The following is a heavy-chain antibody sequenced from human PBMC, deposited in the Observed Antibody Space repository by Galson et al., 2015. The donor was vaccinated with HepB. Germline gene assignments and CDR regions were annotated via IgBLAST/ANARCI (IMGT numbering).Heavy chain of an antibody. V-gene: IGHV3-23*01. J-gene: IGHJ3*01. Sequence: SLRLSCAASGFTFSSNAMSWVRQAPGKGLEWVSAISGNGAYTYYADSVKGRFTISRDNSKNTQYVQMNSLRGEDSAVYYCAKWSLGGTNNRGAFDVWGQGTMVIVSS. D-gene: IGHD2-15*01. CDR1: GFTFSSNA. CDR3: AKWSLGGTNNRGAFDV. CDR2: ISGNGAYT.